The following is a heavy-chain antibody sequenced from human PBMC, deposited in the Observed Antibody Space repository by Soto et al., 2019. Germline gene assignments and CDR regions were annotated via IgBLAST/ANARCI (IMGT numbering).Heavy chain of an antibody. CDR2: ISYDVTNK. CDR3: AKDRRIAVAGTDYFDS. D-gene: IGHD6-19*01. J-gene: IGHJ4*02. CDR1: GFNFSSYG. Sequence: GGSLRLSCAASGFNFSSYGMHWVRQAPGKGLEWVAVISYDVTNKYYADSVKGRFTISRDNSKNTLYLQMNSLRAEDTAVYLYAKDRRIAVAGTDYFDSWGQGTLVTVSS. V-gene: IGHV3-30*18.